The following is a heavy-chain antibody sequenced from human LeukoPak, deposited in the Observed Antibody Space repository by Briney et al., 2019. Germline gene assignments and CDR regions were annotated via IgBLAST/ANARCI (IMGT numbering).Heavy chain of an antibody. CDR3: AVGAEGHSYGHVNY. CDR1: GFIVNTNY. Sequence: GGSLRLSCAASGFIVNTNYMTWVRQAPGRGLEWVSFIYADGTTYYADSVKGRFTISRDNSKNTLYLQMNSLRAEDTAVYYCAVGAEGHSYGHVNYWGQGTLVTVSS. CDR2: IYADGTT. D-gene: IGHD5-18*01. V-gene: IGHV3-53*01. J-gene: IGHJ4*02.